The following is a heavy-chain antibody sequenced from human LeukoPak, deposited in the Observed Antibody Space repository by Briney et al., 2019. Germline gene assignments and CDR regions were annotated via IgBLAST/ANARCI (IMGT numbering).Heavy chain of an antibody. CDR3: AREGYSGYLYY. Sequence: GGSLRLSCAASGFTVSSNYMSWVRQVPGKGLEWVSVIYSGGSTYYADSVKGRFTISRDNSKNTLYLQMNSLRAEDTAVYYCAREGYSGYLYYWGQGTLVTVSS. CDR2: IYSGGST. V-gene: IGHV3-66*01. J-gene: IGHJ4*02. CDR1: GFTVSSNY. D-gene: IGHD5-12*01.